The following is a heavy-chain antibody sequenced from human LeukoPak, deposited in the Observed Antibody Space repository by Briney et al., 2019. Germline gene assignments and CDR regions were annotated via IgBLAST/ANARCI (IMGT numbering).Heavy chain of an antibody. Sequence: PGRSLRLSCAASGFTFSIYAMHWVRQAPGKGLEWVAVIWYDGSNKYYADSVKGRFTISRDNSKNTLYLQMNSLRAEDTAVYYCARDSGVHSGSPFDNWGQGTLVTVSS. D-gene: IGHD3-10*01. V-gene: IGHV3-33*08. J-gene: IGHJ4*02. CDR2: IWYDGSNK. CDR1: GFTFSIYA. CDR3: ARDSGVHSGSPFDN.